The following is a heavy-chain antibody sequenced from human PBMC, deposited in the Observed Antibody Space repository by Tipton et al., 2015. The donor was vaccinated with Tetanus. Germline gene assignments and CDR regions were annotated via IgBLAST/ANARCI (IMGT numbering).Heavy chain of an antibody. CDR3: AKAPPVTMIVVAHLFDY. D-gene: IGHD3-22*01. CDR2: ISGSGGST. J-gene: IGHJ4*02. CDR1: GFTFSSYA. V-gene: IGHV3-23*01. Sequence: SLRLSCAASGFTFSSYAMSWVRQAPGKGLEWVSAISGSGGSTYYADSVKGRFTISRDNSKNTLYLQMNSLRAEDTAVYYCAKAPPVTMIVVAHLFDYWGQGTLVTVSS.